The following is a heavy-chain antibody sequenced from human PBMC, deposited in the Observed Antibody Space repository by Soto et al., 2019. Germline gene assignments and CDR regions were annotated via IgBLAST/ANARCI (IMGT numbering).Heavy chain of an antibody. J-gene: IGHJ6*02. CDR2: VIPKYDSV. D-gene: IGHD3-16*01. Sequence: QVQLVQSGAEVKKPGSSVKVSCEASGGTSNSYTINWVRQAPGQGLEWIGQVIPKYDSVNYAQRFQGRVSISADKSTNTAYMELSSLRSEDTALYYCARGGDYYYGLDVWGQGTTVTVSS. CDR1: GGTSNSYT. V-gene: IGHV1-69*06. CDR3: ARGGDYYYGLDV.